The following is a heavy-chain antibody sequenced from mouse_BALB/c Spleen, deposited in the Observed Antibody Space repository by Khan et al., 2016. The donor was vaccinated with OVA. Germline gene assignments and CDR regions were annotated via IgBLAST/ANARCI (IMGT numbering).Heavy chain of an antibody. CDR2: IWSDGST. J-gene: IGHJ4*01. CDR1: GFSLTNYG. V-gene: IGHV2-6-1*01. Sequence: VQLQESGPGLAAPSQSLSITCTISGFSLTNYGVHWVRQLPGKGLEWLVVIWSDGSTNYNSVLKSRLTITKDNSQSQVFLKMNSLQTDDTAIYFCARQPYYHYNIMDYWGQGTSVTVSS. D-gene: IGHD2-10*01. CDR3: ARQPYYHYNIMDY.